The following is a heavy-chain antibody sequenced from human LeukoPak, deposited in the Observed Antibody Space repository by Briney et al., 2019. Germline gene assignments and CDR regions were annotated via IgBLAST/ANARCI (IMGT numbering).Heavy chain of an antibody. CDR2: ISYDGRNI. CDR3: AKGPLRGSAAAIDY. V-gene: IGHV3-30*18. CDR1: GFTFNNYG. D-gene: IGHD2-2*01. J-gene: IGHJ4*02. Sequence: GGSLRLSCAASGFTFNNYGMHWVRQAPGKGLEWVAVISYDGRNIHYPDSVKGRFTISRDISTDTLWLQMDSLRTEDTAVYYCAKGPLRGSAAAIDYWGQGTLVTVSS.